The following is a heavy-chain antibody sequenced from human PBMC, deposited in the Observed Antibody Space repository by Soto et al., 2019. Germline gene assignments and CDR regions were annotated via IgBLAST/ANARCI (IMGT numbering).Heavy chain of an antibody. CDR3: ARDLGGGYEPGDY. D-gene: IGHD5-12*01. V-gene: IGHV1-69*12. J-gene: IGHJ4*02. CDR2: IISIFGTP. CDR1: GGTFAISV. Sequence: QVQLVQSGAELKKPGSSVKVSCKASGGTFAISVFNWVRQAPGQGLEWMGGIISIFGTPNYSQKFLGRVTITADESTSTGYMELSNLRSDDTAIYYCARDLGGGYEPGDYWGQGTQVTVSS.